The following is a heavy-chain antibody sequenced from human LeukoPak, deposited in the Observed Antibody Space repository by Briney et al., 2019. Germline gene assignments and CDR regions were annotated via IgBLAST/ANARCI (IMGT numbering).Heavy chain of an antibody. J-gene: IGHJ4*02. CDR1: GDSVSSNNVA. CDR3: ARGSSFDF. Sequence: SQTLSLTCAISGDSVSSNNVAWNWIRQSPSRGLEWLGRTYYRSKWYNDYGLSVKGRITNTPDTSKNQVSLQLNSVTPEDTAVYHCARGSSFDFWGQGTLVTVSS. D-gene: IGHD6-6*01. V-gene: IGHV6-1*01. CDR2: TYYRSKWYN.